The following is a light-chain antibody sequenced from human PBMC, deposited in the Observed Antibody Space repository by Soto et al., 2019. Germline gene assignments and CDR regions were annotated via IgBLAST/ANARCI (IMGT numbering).Light chain of an antibody. J-gene: IGLJ2*01. CDR1: SSDVGSYNS. V-gene: IGLV2-11*01. Sequence: QSALTQPRSVSGSPGQSVTISCTGTSSDVGSYNSVSWYQQHPCKVPKLMIYDVSKRPSGVPDRFSGSKSGNTASLTISGLQAEDEADYYCCSYAGSYTLVFGGGTKLTVL. CDR2: DVS. CDR3: CSYAGSYTLV.